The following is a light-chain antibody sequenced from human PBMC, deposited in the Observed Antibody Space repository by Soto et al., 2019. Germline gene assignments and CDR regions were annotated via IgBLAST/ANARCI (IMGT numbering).Light chain of an antibody. Sequence: GERATLSCRASQSVSSYLAWYQQKPGQAPRLLIYDASNRATGIPARFSGSGSGTDFTLTISSLEPEDFAIYYCQQRSNWPLTFGGGTKVDIK. CDR1: QSVSSY. CDR3: QQRSNWPLT. V-gene: IGKV3-11*01. J-gene: IGKJ4*01. CDR2: DAS.